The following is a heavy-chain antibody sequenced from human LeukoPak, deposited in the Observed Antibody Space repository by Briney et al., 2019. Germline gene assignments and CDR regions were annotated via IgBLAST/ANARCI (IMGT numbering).Heavy chain of an antibody. J-gene: IGHJ6*02. CDR1: GGPLSSGSDY. CDR2: IYASGST. V-gene: IGHV4-61*02. Sequence: SETLSLTCTVSGGPLSSGSDYWSWIRQSAGKGLEWIGRIYASGSTNYNPSLKSRVTISVDTSKNQFSLKLSSVTAADTAEYYCARHGTPGDEYYDILTGYPALGYYYGMDVWGQGTTVTVSS. D-gene: IGHD3-9*01. CDR3: ARHGTPGDEYYDILTGYPALGYYYGMDV.